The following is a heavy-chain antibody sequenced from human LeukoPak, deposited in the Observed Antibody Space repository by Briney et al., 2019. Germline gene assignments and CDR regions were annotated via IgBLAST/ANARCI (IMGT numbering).Heavy chain of an antibody. CDR2: IYYSGST. Sequence: PSETLSLTCTVSGGSISSYYWSWIRQPPGKGLEWIGYIYYSGSTNYNPSLKSRVTISVDTSKNQFSLKLSSVTAADTAVYYCARAPGGYAFDIWGQGTMVTVSS. J-gene: IGHJ3*02. CDR3: ARAPGGYAFDI. CDR1: GGSISSYY. D-gene: IGHD3-10*01. V-gene: IGHV4-59*01.